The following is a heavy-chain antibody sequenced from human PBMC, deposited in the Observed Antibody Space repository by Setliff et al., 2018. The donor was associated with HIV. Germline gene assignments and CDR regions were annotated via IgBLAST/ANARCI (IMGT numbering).Heavy chain of an antibody. Sequence: SETLFLTCAVYGGSFSGYYWSWIRQPPGKGLEWIGEINHSGSTNYNPSLKSRVTISVDTSKNQFSLKLSSVTAADTAVYYCARRGGAIGYDRTRRPSFNAFNIWGQGTMVTVSS. CDR3: ARRGGAIGYDRTRRPSFNAFNI. D-gene: IGHD3-22*01. CDR2: INHSGST. V-gene: IGHV4-34*01. J-gene: IGHJ3*02. CDR1: GGSFSGYY.